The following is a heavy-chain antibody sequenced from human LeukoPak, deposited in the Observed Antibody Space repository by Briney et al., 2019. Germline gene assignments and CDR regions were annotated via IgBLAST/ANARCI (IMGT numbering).Heavy chain of an antibody. Sequence: ASVKVSCKASGYTFTGYYIHWVRQAPGQGLELMGLINPNSGGTNYAQKFQGRVTMTRDTSISTAYMELSSLRSDDTAVYYCARDQEGIAVPGTKGRAFDPWGQGTLVTVSS. D-gene: IGHD6-19*01. CDR1: GYTFTGYY. V-gene: IGHV1-2*02. CDR2: INPNSGGT. J-gene: IGHJ5*02. CDR3: ARDQEGIAVPGTKGRAFDP.